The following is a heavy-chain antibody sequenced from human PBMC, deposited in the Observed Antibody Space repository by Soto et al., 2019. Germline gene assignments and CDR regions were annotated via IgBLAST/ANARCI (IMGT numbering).Heavy chain of an antibody. J-gene: IGHJ5*01. D-gene: IGHD1-1*01. CDR2: MSPNSENK. Sequence: QVHLVQSGAEVKKPGASVKVSCKTSGYTFTNFDVNWVRQAAGQGLEWMGWMSPNSENKGYAQKFQGRVSMTRDTSITTAYMELSSLRSEDTAVYYCVRSFGNSWNTGGYNWFDFWGQGTLVTVSS. CDR3: VRSFGNSWNTGGYNWFDF. V-gene: IGHV1-8*01. CDR1: GYTFTNFD.